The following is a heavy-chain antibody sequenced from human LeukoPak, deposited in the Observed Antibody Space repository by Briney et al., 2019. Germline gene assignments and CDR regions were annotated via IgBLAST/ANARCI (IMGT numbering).Heavy chain of an antibody. CDR3: ARQRGSGCLDY. CDR1: RFTSSNYW. CDR2: IKQDGSET. Sequence: GGSLRLSCAASRFTSSNYWMSWVRQAPGKGLEWVANIKQDGSETYYVDSVKGRFTISRDNAKNSLSLQMNSLRAEDTAVYCCARQRGSGCLDYLGQGTLVTVSS. D-gene: IGHD6-19*01. J-gene: IGHJ4*02. V-gene: IGHV3-7*01.